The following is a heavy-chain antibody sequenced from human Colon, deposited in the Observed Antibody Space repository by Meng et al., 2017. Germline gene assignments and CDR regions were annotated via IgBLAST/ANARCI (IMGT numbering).Heavy chain of an antibody. V-gene: IGHV4-61*02. D-gene: IGHD3-22*01. CDR1: GGSINSGSYY. CDR2: IYASGNT. CDR3: ARTDTSAYYHYFDY. J-gene: IGHJ4*02. Sequence: SETLSLTCPVSGGSINSGSYYWSWIRQPAGEGLAWVGRIYASGNTNYNPSLKSRVTMSLGTSNNQFSLRLTSVTAADTAVYYCARTDTSAYYHYFDYWGQGTLVTVSS.